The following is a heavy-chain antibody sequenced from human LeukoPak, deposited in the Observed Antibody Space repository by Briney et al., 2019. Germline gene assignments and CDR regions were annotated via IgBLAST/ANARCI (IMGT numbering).Heavy chain of an antibody. Sequence: SETLSLTCAVYGRSLSGYYWSWIGQPPAKGLEWIGEINHSGSTNYNPSLKSRVTISVDTSKNQFSLKLSSVTAADTAVYYCASYDSSGYYYFDYWGQGTLVTVSS. CDR3: ASYDSSGYYYFDY. J-gene: IGHJ4*02. CDR1: GRSLSGYY. D-gene: IGHD3-22*01. V-gene: IGHV4-34*01. CDR2: INHSGST.